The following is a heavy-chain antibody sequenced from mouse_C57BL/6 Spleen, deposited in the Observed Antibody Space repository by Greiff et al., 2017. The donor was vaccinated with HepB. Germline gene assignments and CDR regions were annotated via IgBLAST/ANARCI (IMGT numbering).Heavy chain of an antibody. D-gene: IGHD2-5*01. CDR1: GYTFTSYT. CDR3: AREGYSNFYFDY. J-gene: IGHJ2*01. V-gene: IGHV1-4*01. Sequence: QVQLKESGAELARPGASVKMSCKASGYTFTSYTMHWVKQRPGQGLEWIGYINPSSGYTKYNQKFKDKATLTADKSSSTAYMQLSSLTSEDAAVYYCAREGYSNFYFDYWGQGTTLTVSS. CDR2: INPSSGYT.